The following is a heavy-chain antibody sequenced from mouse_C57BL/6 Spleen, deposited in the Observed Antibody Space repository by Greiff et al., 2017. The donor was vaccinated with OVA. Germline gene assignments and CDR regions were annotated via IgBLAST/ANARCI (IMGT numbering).Heavy chain of an antibody. V-gene: IGHV1-72*01. CDR2: IDPNSGGT. CDR3: ARWGRTVDAYAMDY. J-gene: IGHJ4*01. Sequence: QVQLQQPGAELVKPGASVKLSCKASGYTFTSYWMPWVKQRPGRGLEWIGRIDPNSGGTKYNEKFKSKATLTVDKPSSTAYLQLSSLTSEDSAVYYCARWGRTVDAYAMDYWGQGTSVTVSS. CDR1: GYTFTSYW.